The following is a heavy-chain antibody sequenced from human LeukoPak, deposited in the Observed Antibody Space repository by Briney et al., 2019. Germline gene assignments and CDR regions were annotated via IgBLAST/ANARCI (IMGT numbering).Heavy chain of an antibody. J-gene: IGHJ4*02. D-gene: IGHD2-2*02. Sequence: PSETLSLTCAVHGVSVSDYSWSWIRQSPGKGLEWIGEIFQSTYTNYNPSLKSRVTISADRSENQFSLSLTSVTAADTAVYYFERNRCGHTESMCYNYWGQGTLVSVSS. CDR2: IFQSTYT. CDR1: GVSVSDYS. V-gene: IGHV4-34*12. CDR3: ERNRCGHTESMCYNY.